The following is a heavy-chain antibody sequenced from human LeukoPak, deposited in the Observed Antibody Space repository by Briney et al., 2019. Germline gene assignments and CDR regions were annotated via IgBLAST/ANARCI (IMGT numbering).Heavy chain of an antibody. CDR1: GFTFSSYW. J-gene: IGHJ4*02. Sequence: GGSLRLSCAASGFTFSSYWMSWVRQAPGKGLEWVANIKQDGSEKYYVDSVKGRFTISRDNAKNSLYLQMNSLRAEDTAVYYCARGFEGGDFWGGSVRYFDYWGQGTLVTVSS. CDR3: ARGFEGGDFWGGSVRYFDY. V-gene: IGHV3-7*01. D-gene: IGHD3-3*01. CDR2: IKQDGSEK.